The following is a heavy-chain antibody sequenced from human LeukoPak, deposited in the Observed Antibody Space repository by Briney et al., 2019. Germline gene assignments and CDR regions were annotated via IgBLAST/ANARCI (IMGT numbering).Heavy chain of an antibody. D-gene: IGHD3-10*01. CDR3: ARDAAAGAL. Sequence: GGSLRLSCVVSGFTFSSYWMHWVRQAPGKGLVWVSRINSDGSTTTYADSVKGRFTISRDNAKNTLYLQMNSLRAEDTAVYYCARDAAAGALWGQGTLVTVSS. CDR2: INSDGSTT. J-gene: IGHJ4*02. V-gene: IGHV3-74*01. CDR1: GFTFSSYW.